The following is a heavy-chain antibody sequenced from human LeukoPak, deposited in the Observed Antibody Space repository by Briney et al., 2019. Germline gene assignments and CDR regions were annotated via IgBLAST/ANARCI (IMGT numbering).Heavy chain of an antibody. D-gene: IGHD6-13*01. J-gene: IGHJ4*02. CDR3: AKARGMADY. CDR2: ISGSGGST. V-gene: IGHV3-23*01. CDR1: GGSISSSSYY. Sequence: ETLSLTCTVSGGSISSSSYYWGWIRQPPGKGLEWVSAISGSGGSTYYADSVKGRFTISRDNSKNTLYLQMNSLRAEDTAVYYCAKARGMADYWGQGTLVTVSS.